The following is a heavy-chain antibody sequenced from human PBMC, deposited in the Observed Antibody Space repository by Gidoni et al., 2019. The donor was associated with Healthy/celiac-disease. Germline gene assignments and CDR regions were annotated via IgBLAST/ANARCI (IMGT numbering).Heavy chain of an antibody. Sequence: QVTLRESGPALVKPTQTLPLPCTFSGFSLSTSGMCVSWIRQPPGKALEWLALIDWDDDKYYSTSLKTRLTISKDTSKNQVVLTMTNMDPVDTATYYCARSRLEWLPDYYYYGMDVWGQGTTVTVSS. CDR2: IDWDDDK. CDR3: ARSRLEWLPDYYYYGMDV. V-gene: IGHV2-70*01. D-gene: IGHD3-3*01. CDR1: GFSLSTSGMC. J-gene: IGHJ6*02.